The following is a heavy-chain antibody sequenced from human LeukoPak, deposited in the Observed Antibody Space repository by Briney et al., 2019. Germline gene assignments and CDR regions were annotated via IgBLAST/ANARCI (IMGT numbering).Heavy chain of an antibody. J-gene: IGHJ4*02. CDR3: AKGRIAAAGRANFDY. CDR1: GFTFSSYG. D-gene: IGHD6-13*01. Sequence: PGGSLRLSCAASGFTFSSYGMHWVRQAPGKGLEWVAVIWYDGSNKYYADSVKGRFTISRDNSKNTLYLQMNSLRAEDTAVYYCAKGRIAAAGRANFDYWGQGTLVTVSS. CDR2: IWYDGSNK. V-gene: IGHV3-33*06.